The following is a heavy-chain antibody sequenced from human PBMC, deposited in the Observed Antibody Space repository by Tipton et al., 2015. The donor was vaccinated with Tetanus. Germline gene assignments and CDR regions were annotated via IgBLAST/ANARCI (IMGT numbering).Heavy chain of an antibody. CDR2: INHTGST. J-gene: IGHJ5*02. CDR1: DGSFSAYY. V-gene: IGHV4-34*01. D-gene: IGHD6-13*01. CDR3: ARDRQRLVPAGFDL. Sequence: TLSLTCDVYDGSFSAYYWTWICQPPGKGLEWIGEINHTGSTNYNPSLRRRVTISIGTSNNQFSLKLNSVTAADSAVYYCARDRQRLVPAGFDLWGQGTLVTVSS.